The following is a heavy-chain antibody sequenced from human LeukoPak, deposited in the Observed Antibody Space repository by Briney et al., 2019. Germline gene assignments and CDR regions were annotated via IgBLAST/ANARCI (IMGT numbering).Heavy chain of an antibody. CDR1: GFTFSSYS. CDR2: ISSENRNK. V-gene: IGHV3-21*06. Sequence: GGSLRLSCAASGFTFSSYSMNWVRQAPGKGLEWVSSISSENRNKYYADSVKGRFTISRDNAKNSLYLEMNSLKVEDTAMYFCARDRGSGWYGDLGYWGQGTLVTVSS. D-gene: IGHD6-19*01. CDR3: ARDRGSGWYGDLGY. J-gene: IGHJ4*02.